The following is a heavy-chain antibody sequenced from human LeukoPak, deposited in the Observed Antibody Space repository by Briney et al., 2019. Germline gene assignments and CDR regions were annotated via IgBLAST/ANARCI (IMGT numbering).Heavy chain of an antibody. D-gene: IGHD3-22*01. CDR3: ARARGVSTGYRPIDY. V-gene: IGHV3-33*08. Sequence: SGGSLRLSCAASGFTFDVYAMHWVRQAPGKGLEWVAVIWYDGSNKHYAESVKGRFSISRDNSKSTLYLQMNSLRAEDTAVYYCARARGVSTGYRPIDYWGQGTLVTVSS. CDR2: IWYDGSNK. CDR1: GFTFDVYA. J-gene: IGHJ4*02.